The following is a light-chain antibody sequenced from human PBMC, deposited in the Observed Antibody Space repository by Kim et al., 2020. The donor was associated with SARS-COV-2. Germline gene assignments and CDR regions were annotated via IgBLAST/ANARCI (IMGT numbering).Light chain of an antibody. CDR3: SSYTKRDTFI. J-gene: IGLJ1*01. Sequence: QSALTQPASVSGSPGQSITISCTGTSSDIGAYDFVAWFQHHPGKVPKLMIYDVSKWPSGASIHFSGSKSGNTASLTISGLQAEDEADYYCSSYTKRDTFILGTGTKVTVL. CDR2: DVS. V-gene: IGLV2-14*01. CDR1: SSDIGAYDF.